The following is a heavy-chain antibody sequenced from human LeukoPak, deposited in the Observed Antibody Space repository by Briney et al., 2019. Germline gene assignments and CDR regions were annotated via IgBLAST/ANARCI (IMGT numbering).Heavy chain of an antibody. Sequence: PGGSLRLSCAASGFSVSTTYMSWVRQAPGKGLEWVSILYSGGNTYSADSVNGRFTISRDNSKNTLYLQTNSLRAEDTAVYYCARLGLDYYYYGMDVWGQGTTVTVSS. V-gene: IGHV3-66*04. CDR1: GFSVSTTY. J-gene: IGHJ6*02. CDR2: LYSGGNT. D-gene: IGHD6-6*01. CDR3: ARLGLDYYYYGMDV.